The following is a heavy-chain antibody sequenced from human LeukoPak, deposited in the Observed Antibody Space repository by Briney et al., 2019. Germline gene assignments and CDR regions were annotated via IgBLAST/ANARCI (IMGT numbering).Heavy chain of an antibody. CDR2: INHSGST. J-gene: IGHJ4*02. CDR3: ARVYYYDSSGYYYFDY. V-gene: IGHV4-34*01. Sequence: SETLSLTCAVYGGSFSGYYWSWIRQPPGKGLEWIGEINHSGSTNYNPSLKSRVTISIDTSKNQFSLNLSSVAAADTAVYYCARVYYYDSSGYYYFDYWGQGTLVTVSS. CDR1: GGSFSGYY. D-gene: IGHD3-22*01.